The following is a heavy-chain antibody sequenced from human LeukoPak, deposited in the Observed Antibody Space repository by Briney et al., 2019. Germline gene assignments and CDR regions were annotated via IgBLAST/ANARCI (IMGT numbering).Heavy chain of an antibody. CDR3: ARGSLGVDTAMVTSSFDY. CDR1: GGSFSGYY. D-gene: IGHD5-18*01. CDR2: INHSGST. J-gene: IGHJ4*02. V-gene: IGHV4-34*01. Sequence: SETLSLTCAVYGGSFSGYYWSWNRQPPGKGLEWIGEINHSGSTNYNPSLKSRVTISVDTSKNQFSLKLSSVTAADTAVYYCARGSLGVDTAMVTSSFDYWGQGTLVTVSS.